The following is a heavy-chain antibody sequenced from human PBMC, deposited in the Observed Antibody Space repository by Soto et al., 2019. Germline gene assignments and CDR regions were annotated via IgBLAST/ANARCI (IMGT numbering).Heavy chain of an antibody. J-gene: IGHJ4*02. V-gene: IGHV3-30-3*01. CDR3: ARGGLGSGWYHFDS. Sequence: QAPGKGLEWVTVISYDGSNEYYADSVKGRFTISRDNSKNTLYLQMNSLRPEDSGLYFCARGGLGSGWYHFDSWGQGTLVTVSS. CDR2: ISYDGSNE. D-gene: IGHD6-19*01.